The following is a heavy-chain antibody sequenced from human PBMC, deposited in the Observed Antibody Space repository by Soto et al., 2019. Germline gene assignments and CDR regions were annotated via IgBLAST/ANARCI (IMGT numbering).Heavy chain of an antibody. V-gene: IGHV3-48*02. CDR1: GITFSGYS. Sequence: EVQLVESGGGLVQPGGSLRLSCAASGITFSGYSMNWVRQAPGKGLEWLSYIDSSSKTIYYADSVRGRFIISRDNAKNSLYLQMNSLRDEDTAVYHCARGGVATIFGDSWGQGTLVTVSS. CDR3: ARGGVATIFGDS. CDR2: IDSSSKTI. J-gene: IGHJ4*02. D-gene: IGHD5-12*01.